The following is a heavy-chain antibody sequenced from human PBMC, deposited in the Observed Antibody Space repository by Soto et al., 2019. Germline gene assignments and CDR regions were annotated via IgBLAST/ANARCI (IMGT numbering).Heavy chain of an antibody. D-gene: IGHD3-10*01. Sequence: QVQLQESGPGLVKPSETLSLTCTVSYGSISSYYWSWIRQPPGKGLEWIGYIYYSGSTNYNPSLKSRVPISVDTSKNQFSLKPSSVPAADTAVYYCARPGPYGMDVWGQGTTVTVSS. CDR3: ARPGPYGMDV. CDR2: IYYSGST. V-gene: IGHV4-59*08. CDR1: YGSISSYY. J-gene: IGHJ6*02.